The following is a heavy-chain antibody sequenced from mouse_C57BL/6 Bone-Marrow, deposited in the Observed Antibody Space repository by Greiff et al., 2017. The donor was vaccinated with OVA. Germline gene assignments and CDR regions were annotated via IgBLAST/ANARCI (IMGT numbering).Heavy chain of an antibody. CDR1: GYTFTSYG. D-gene: IGHD1-1*01. V-gene: IGHV1-81*01. J-gene: IGHJ1*03. Sequence: QVQLQQSGAELARPGASVKLSCKASGYTFTSYGISWVKQRTGQGLEWIGEIYPRSGNTYYNEKFKGKATLTADKSSSTAYMELRSLTSEDSAVYFCARVQFSTTEYFDVWGTGTTVTVSS. CDR2: IYPRSGNT. CDR3: ARVQFSTTEYFDV.